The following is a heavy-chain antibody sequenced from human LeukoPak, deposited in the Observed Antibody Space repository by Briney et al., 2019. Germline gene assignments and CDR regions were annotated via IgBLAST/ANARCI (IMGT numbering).Heavy chain of an antibody. Sequence: SETLSLTCAVYGGPFSGYYWSWIRQPPGKGLEWIGEINHSGSTNYNPSLKSRVTISVDTSKNQFSLKLSSVTAADTAVYYCARYPSKLRFDYWGQGTLVTVSS. CDR3: ARYPSKLRFDY. J-gene: IGHJ4*02. CDR1: GGPFSGYY. CDR2: INHSGST. D-gene: IGHD4-23*01. V-gene: IGHV4-34*01.